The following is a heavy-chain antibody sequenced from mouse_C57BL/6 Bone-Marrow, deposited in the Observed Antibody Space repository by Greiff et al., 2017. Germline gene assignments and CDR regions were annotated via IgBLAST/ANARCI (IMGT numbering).Heavy chain of an antibody. Sequence: DVMLVESGGGLVKPGGSLKLSCAASGFTFSSYTMSWVRQTPEKRLQWVAAISSGGGNTYYPDSVKGRFTISRDNDKNILYLQMSSLRSEDTALYYCSRQVTTVLATKYFDVWGTGTTVTVSS. D-gene: IGHD1-1*01. CDR2: ISSGGGNT. CDR3: SRQVTTVLATKYFDV. V-gene: IGHV5-9*01. J-gene: IGHJ1*03. CDR1: GFTFSSYT.